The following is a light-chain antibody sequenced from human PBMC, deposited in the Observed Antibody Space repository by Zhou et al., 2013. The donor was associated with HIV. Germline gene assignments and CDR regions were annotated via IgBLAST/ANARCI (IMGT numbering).Light chain of an antibody. CDR2: GAS. CDR3: QQYTDPLWT. Sequence: EIVLSQSPGTLSLSPGERATLSCRASQTVSSNYLTWYQQKPGQAPRLLIYGASSRATGIPDRFSGSGSGTDFTLTISRLEPEDFAVYYCQQYTDPLWTFGRRDQGGNQT. J-gene: IGKJ1*01. V-gene: IGKV3-20*01. CDR1: QTVSSNY.